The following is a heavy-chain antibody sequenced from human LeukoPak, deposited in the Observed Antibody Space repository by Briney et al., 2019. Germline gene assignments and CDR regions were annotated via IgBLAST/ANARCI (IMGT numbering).Heavy chain of an antibody. J-gene: IGHJ4*02. CDR2: IIPIFGTA. D-gene: IGHD3-22*01. Sequence: ASVKVSCKASGGTFSSYAISWVRQAPGQGLEWMGGIIPIFGTANYAQKFRGRVTITTDESTSTAYMELSSLRSEDTAVYYCARGDPGVVITTGALDYWGQGTLVTVSS. V-gene: IGHV1-69*05. CDR3: ARGDPGVVITTGALDY. CDR1: GGTFSSYA.